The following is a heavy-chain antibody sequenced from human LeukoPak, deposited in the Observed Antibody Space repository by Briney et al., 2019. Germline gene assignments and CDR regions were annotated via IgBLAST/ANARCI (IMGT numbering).Heavy chain of an antibody. CDR1: GGSISSYY. V-gene: IGHV4-4*07. CDR3: ARGRPVTIRYWYFDL. Sequence: SETLSLTCTVSGGSISSYYWSWIRQPAGEGLEWIGRIYTSGSTNYNPSLKSRVTMSVDTSKNQFSLKLSSVTAADTAVYYCARGRPVTIRYWYFDLWGRGTLVTVSS. D-gene: IGHD4-17*01. CDR2: IYTSGST. J-gene: IGHJ2*01.